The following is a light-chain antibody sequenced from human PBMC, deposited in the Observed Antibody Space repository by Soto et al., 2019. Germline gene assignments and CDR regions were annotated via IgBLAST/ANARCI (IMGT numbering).Light chain of an antibody. CDR3: QQYNNWPET. J-gene: IGKJ1*01. V-gene: IGKV3-20*01. CDR2: SAS. CDR1: QSINANY. Sequence: EIVLTQSPGTLSLSPGERATLSCRASQSINANYLAWYQQNPGQAPRLLIFSASTRATGIPDRFSGSGSGTDFTLTISRLEPEDFAVYYCQQYNNWPETFGQGTKVDIK.